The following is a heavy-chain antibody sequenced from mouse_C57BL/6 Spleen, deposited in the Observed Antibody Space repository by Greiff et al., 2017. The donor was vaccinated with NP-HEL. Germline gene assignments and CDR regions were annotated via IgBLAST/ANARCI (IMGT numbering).Heavy chain of an antibody. Sequence: QVQLQQSGPGLVQPSQSLSITCTVSGFSLTSYGVHWVRQSPGKGLEWLGVIWRGGSTDYNAAFISRLSISKDNSKSQVFFKMNSLQADDTAIYYCAGNYFDYWGQGTTLTVSS. CDR1: GFSLTSYG. J-gene: IGHJ2*01. V-gene: IGHV2-2*01. CDR3: AGNYFDY. CDR2: IWRGGST.